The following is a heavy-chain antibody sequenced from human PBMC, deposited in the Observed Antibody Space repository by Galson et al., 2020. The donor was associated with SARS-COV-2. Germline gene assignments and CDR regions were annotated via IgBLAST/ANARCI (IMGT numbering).Heavy chain of an antibody. D-gene: IGHD2-2*01. CDR1: GFTFSSYG. CDR2: ISYDGSNK. J-gene: IGHJ4*02. Sequence: GGSLRLSCAASGFTFSSYGMHWVRQAPGKGLEWVAVISYDGSNKYYADSVKGRFTISRDNSKNTLYLQMNSLRAEDTAVYYCARSSTSKNYFDYWGQGTLVTVSS. V-gene: IGHV3-30*03. CDR3: ARSSTSKNYFDY.